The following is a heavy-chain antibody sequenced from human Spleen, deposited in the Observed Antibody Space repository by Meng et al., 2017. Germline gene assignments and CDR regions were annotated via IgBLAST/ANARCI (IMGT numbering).Heavy chain of an antibody. Sequence: QGEIKQWGAGLLKPSETLSLTCVVSGGSFSDYYGSWIRQPPGKGLEWIGEINHSGSTNYNPSLESRATISVDTSQNNLSLKLSSVTAADSAVYYCARGPTTMAHDFDYWGQGTLVTVSS. J-gene: IGHJ4*02. D-gene: IGHD4-11*01. CDR2: INHSGST. V-gene: IGHV4-34*01. CDR3: ARGPTTMAHDFDY. CDR1: GGSFSDYY.